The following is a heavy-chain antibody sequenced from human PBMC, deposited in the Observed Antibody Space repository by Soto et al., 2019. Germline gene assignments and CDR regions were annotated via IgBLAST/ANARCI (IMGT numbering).Heavy chain of an antibody. CDR1: GGSISSGDYY. Sequence: SETLSLTCTVSGGSISSGDYYWSWIRQPPGKGLEWIGYIYYSGSTYYNPSLKSRVTISVDTSKNQFSLKLSSVTAADTAVYYCASRLRLQARGYYYYYYGMDVWGQGTTVT. CDR2: IYYSGST. CDR3: ASRLRLQARGYYYYYYGMDV. V-gene: IGHV4-30-4*01. D-gene: IGHD4-4*01. J-gene: IGHJ6*02.